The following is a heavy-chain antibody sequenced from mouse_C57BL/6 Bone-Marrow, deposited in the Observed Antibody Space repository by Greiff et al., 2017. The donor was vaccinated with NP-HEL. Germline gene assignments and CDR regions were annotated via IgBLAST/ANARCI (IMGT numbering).Heavy chain of an antibody. J-gene: IGHJ4*01. V-gene: IGHV10-1*01. D-gene: IGHD3-2*02. CDR1: GFSFNTYA. Sequence: EVKLVESGGGLVQPKGSLKLSCAASGFSFNTYAMNWVRQAPGKGLEWVARIRSKSNNYATYYADSVKDRFTISRDDSESMLYLQMNNLKTEDTAMYYCVRQLDSSGSMGYWGQGTSVTVSS. CDR2: IRSKSNNYAT. CDR3: VRQLDSSGSMGY.